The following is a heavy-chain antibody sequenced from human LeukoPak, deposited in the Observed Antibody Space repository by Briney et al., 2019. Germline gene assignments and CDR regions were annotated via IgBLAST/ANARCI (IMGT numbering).Heavy chain of an antibody. D-gene: IGHD3-3*01. CDR1: GGSISSYY. CDR2: IYYSGST. V-gene: IGHV4-59*01. Sequence: PSETLSLTCTVSGGSISSYYWSWIRQPPGKGLEWIGYIYYSGSTNYNPSLKSRVTISVDTSKNQFSLKLSSVTAADTAVYHCARSIDFWSGYYFDWGQGTLVTVSS. J-gene: IGHJ4*02. CDR3: ARSIDFWSGYYFD.